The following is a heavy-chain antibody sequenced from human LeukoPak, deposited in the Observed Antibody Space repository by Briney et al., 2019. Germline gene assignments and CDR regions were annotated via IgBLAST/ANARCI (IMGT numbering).Heavy chain of an antibody. CDR3: ARKRSFDL. CDR2: IYYSESA. D-gene: IGHD3-9*01. CDR1: GDSVSNYY. J-gene: IGHJ4*02. Sequence: SETLSLTCTVSGDSVSNYYWSWIRQPPGKRLEWIGCIYYSESATYNPSLKSRVTISLATSKNQFFLKLSSVTAADTAVYYCARKRSFDLWGQGTLVTVSS. V-gene: IGHV4-59*02.